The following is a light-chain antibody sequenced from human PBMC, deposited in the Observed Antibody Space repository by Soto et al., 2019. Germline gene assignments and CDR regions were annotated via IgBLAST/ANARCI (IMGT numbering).Light chain of an antibody. CDR2: YVS. J-gene: IGKJ3*01. V-gene: IGKV2-30*01. CDR1: QSLVSSDGNTY. CDR3: MQGTHWPLT. Sequence: DVVMTQSPLSLPVTLGQPASISCRSSQSLVSSDGNTYLNWFQQRPGQSPRRLIYYVSNRDSGVPARFSGSGSGTDFTLRISRVEAEDVGVYYCMQGTHWPLTFGPGTKVDIK.